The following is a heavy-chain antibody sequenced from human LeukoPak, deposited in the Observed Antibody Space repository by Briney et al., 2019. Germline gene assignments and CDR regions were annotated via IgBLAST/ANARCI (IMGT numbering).Heavy chain of an antibody. J-gene: IGHJ4*02. CDR2: ISSSGSTT. CDR1: GFTFSDYY. D-gene: IGHD3-22*01. CDR3: ARDLRYYYDSSAKGSDY. Sequence: GGSLRLSCAASGFTFSDYYMSWIRQAPGKGLEWVSYISSSGSTTYYADSVKGRFTISRDNAKNSLYLQMNSLRAEDTAVYYCARDLRYYYDSSAKGSDYWGQGTLVTVSS. V-gene: IGHV3-11*01.